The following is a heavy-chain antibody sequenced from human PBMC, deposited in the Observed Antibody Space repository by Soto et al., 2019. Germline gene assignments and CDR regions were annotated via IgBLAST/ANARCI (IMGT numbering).Heavy chain of an antibody. J-gene: IGHJ4*02. CDR1: VDTFTTYG. V-gene: IGHV1-18*01. D-gene: IGHD2-2*01. CDR2: ISGYNDNT. CDR3: AREYCTSTSCYGVDY. Sequence: QVQLVQSGAEVKMSGASVKVSCKASVDTFTTYGISWVRQAPGQGLEWMGWISGYNDNTKYAQKFQGRVIMTADTSTSTAYFELRTLTSDDTAVYYCAREYCTSTSCYGVDYWGQGTLVPVSS.